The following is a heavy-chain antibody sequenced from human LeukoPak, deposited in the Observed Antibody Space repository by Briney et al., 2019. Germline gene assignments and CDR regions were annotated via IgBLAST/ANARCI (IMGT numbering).Heavy chain of an antibody. CDR2: ISYDGSNK. D-gene: IGHD3-3*01. CDR1: GFTFSSYA. J-gene: IGHJ4*02. CDR3: ARDLETRYYDFWSGHDY. V-gene: IGHV3-30-3*01. Sequence: GRSLRLSCAASGFTFSSYAMHWVRQAPGKGLERVAVISYDGSNKYYADSVKGRFTISRDNSKNTLYLQMNSLRAEDTAVYYCARDLETRYYDFWSGHDYWGQGTLVTVSS.